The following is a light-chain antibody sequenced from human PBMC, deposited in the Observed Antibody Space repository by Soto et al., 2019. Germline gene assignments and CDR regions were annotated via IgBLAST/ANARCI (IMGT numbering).Light chain of an antibody. V-gene: IGKV3-20*01. Sequence: ELVLTQSPGTLPLSPGERATLSCRASQSVSSSYLAWHQQKPGQAPRLLIYGASSRATGIPDRFSGSGSGTDFTLTISRLEPEDFAVYYCQQYGSSPQTFGQGTKVEIK. CDR2: GAS. J-gene: IGKJ1*01. CDR3: QQYGSSPQT. CDR1: QSVSSSY.